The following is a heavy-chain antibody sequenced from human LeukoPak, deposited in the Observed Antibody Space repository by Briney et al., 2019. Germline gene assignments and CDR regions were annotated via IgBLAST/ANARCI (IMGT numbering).Heavy chain of an antibody. Sequence: ASVKVSCKASGYTFTSYAMNWVRQAPGQGLEWMGWINTNTGNPTYAQGFTGRFVFSLDTSVSTAYLQISSLKAEDTAVYYCARHVRFLEWSSYFRADYYYMDVWGKGTTVTVSS. CDR2: INTNTGNP. CDR3: ARHVRFLEWSSYFRADYYYMDV. CDR1: GYTFTSYA. D-gene: IGHD3-3*01. J-gene: IGHJ6*03. V-gene: IGHV7-4-1*02.